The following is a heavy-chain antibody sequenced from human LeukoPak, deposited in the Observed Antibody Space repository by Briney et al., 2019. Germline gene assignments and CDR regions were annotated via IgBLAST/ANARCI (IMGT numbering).Heavy chain of an antibody. Sequence: SETLSLTCAVYGGSFSGYYWSWIRQPPGKGLEWIGEINHSGSTNYNPSLKSRVTISVDTSKNQFSLKLSSVTAADTAVYYCARGRVGCYYYYMDVWGKGTTVTVSS. CDR2: INHSGST. J-gene: IGHJ6*03. CDR1: GGSFSGYY. D-gene: IGHD6-19*01. V-gene: IGHV4-34*01. CDR3: ARGRVGCYYYYMDV.